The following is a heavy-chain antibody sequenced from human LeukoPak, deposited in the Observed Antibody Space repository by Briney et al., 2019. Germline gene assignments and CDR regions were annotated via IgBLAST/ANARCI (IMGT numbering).Heavy chain of an antibody. J-gene: IGHJ3*02. CDR1: GGTFSCYA. CDR3: ARVGGIERWLQLGAFDI. CDR2: IIPIFGTA. V-gene: IGHV1-69*05. Sequence: ASVKVSCKASGGTFSCYAISWVRQAPGQGLEWMGRIIPIFGTANYAQKFQGRVTITTDESTSTAYMELSSLRSEDTAVYYCARVGGIERWLQLGAFDIWGRGTMVTVSS. D-gene: IGHD5-24*01.